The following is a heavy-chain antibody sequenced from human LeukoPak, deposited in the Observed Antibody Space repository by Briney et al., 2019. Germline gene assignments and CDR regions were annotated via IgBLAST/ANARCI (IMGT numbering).Heavy chain of an antibody. D-gene: IGHD1-26*01. CDR2: ISGSGGST. CDR3: ASSGSYRLDY. J-gene: IGHJ4*02. V-gene: IGHV3-23*01. Sequence: SGGSLRLSCAASGFTFSSYAMSWVRQAPGKGLEWVSAISGSGGSTYYADSVKGRFTISRDNAKNSLYLQMNSLRDEDTAVYYCASSGSYRLDYWGQGTLVTVSS. CDR1: GFTFSSYA.